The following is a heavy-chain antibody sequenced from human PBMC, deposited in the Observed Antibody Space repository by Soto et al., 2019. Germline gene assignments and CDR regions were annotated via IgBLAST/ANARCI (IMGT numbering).Heavy chain of an antibody. CDR3: APLCPLGVVDY. CDR1: GGSISTSSYY. D-gene: IGHD3-3*01. Sequence: QLQLQESGPGLVKPSETLSLTCTVSGGSISTSSYYWGWIRQPPGKGLEWLGSIYYSGITYQNPSLKGRVTISVNTSKNQLSLRLTPVTAADTAVYSCAPLCPLGVVDYWGQGALVTVSS. CDR2: IYYSGIT. V-gene: IGHV4-39*01. J-gene: IGHJ4*02.